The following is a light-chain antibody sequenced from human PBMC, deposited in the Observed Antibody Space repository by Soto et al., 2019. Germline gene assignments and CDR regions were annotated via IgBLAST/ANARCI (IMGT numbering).Light chain of an antibody. J-gene: IGLJ3*02. CDR2: EVS. CDR1: SSDVGGYNY. V-gene: IGLV2-14*01. CDR3: NSYTSSSTRV. Sequence: QSALTQPASVSGSPGQSITISCTGTSSDVGGYNYVSWYQQHPGKVPKLMIYEVSKRPSGVSNRFSGSKSGNTASLTISGLQAEDEADYYCNSYTSSSTRVFGGGTKLTVL.